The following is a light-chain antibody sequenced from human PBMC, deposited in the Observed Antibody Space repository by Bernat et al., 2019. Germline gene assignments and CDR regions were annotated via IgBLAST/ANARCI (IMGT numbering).Light chain of an antibody. CDR3: PAWDSSLSAVV. J-gene: IGLJ2*01. CDR2: RST. CDR1: SNNVGYQG. V-gene: IGLV10-54*04. Sequence: QAGLTQPPSVSKGLRQTATLTCTGNSNNVGYQGAVWLQQHQGHPPKLLSYRSTNRPSGISGRFSASRSGNTASLTITGLQPEDEADYYCPAWDSSLSAVVFGGGTKLTVL.